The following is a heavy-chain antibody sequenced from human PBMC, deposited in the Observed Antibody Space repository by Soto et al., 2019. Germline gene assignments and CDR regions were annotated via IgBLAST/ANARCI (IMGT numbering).Heavy chain of an antibody. V-gene: IGHV3-23*01. CDR1: GFTFSDDA. CDR2: ISGSGGST. Sequence: PGGSLRLSCAASGFTFSDDAMAWVRQSPGKGLEWVSSISGSGGSTYYADSVKGRFTISRDNSKNTVFLQMNSLRAEDTAVYYCAKDHGMDVWGQGATVTVSS. CDR3: AKDHGMDV. J-gene: IGHJ6*02.